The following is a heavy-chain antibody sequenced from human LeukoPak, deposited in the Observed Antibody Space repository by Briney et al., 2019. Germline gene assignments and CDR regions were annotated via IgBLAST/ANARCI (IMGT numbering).Heavy chain of an antibody. Sequence: GASVKVSCKVSGYTLTELSMHWVRQAPGKGLEWMGGIDPEDGETIYAQKFQGRVTMTEDTSTDTAYMELSSLGSEDTAVYYCATGGTDSSGWDDFDYWGQGTLVTVSS. CDR1: GYTLTELS. D-gene: IGHD6-19*01. V-gene: IGHV1-24*01. J-gene: IGHJ4*02. CDR2: IDPEDGET. CDR3: ATGGTDSSGWDDFDY.